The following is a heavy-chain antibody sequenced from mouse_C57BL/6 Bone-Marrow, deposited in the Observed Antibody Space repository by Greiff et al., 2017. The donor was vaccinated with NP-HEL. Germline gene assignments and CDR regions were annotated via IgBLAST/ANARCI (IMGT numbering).Heavy chain of an antibody. D-gene: IGHD5-1*01. CDR3: TRGVRSPY. J-gene: IGHJ3*01. CDR1: GFNIKDDY. CDR2: IDPENGDT. Sequence: VQLQQSGAELVRPGASVKLSCTASGFNIKDDYMHWVKQRPEQGLEWIGWIDPENGDTEYASKFQGKATITADTSSNTAYLQLSSLTSEDTAVYYCTRGVRSPYWGQGTLVTVSA. V-gene: IGHV14-4*01.